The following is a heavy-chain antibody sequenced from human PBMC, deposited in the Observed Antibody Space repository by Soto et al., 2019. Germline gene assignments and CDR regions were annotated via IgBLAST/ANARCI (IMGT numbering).Heavy chain of an antibody. Sequence: EVVLLESGGGLEQPGGSLRLSCAASGFIFENFGMSWVRQAPGKGLEWISSISGSGFKKYYADSVKGRFTISRDNSKSTVYLALNNLSADDTAVYHCAKNQGVELVPLATVDWFDPWGQGSVVTVSS. CDR1: GFIFENFG. D-gene: IGHD1-26*01. CDR3: AKNQGVELVPLATVDWFDP. V-gene: IGHV3-23*01. J-gene: IGHJ5*02. CDR2: ISGSGFKK.